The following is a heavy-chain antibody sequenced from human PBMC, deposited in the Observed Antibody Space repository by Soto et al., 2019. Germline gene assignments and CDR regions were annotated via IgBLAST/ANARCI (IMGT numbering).Heavy chain of an antibody. Sequence: SETLSLTCTVSGGSISSYYWSWIRQPPGKGLEWIGYIYYSGSTNYNPSLKSRVTISVDTSKNQFSLKLSSVTAADTAVYYCARDNRVGYYDSSGYYFWSQGTLVTVSS. V-gene: IGHV4-59*01. CDR1: GGSISSYY. D-gene: IGHD3-22*01. CDR3: ARDNRVGYYDSSGYYF. J-gene: IGHJ4*02. CDR2: IYYSGST.